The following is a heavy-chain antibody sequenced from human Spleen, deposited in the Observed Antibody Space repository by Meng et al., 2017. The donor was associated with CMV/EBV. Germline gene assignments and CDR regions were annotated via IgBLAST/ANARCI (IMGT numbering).Heavy chain of an antibody. D-gene: IGHD3-10*02. Sequence: ASVKVSCKASGYTFTGQYIHWVRQAPGQGLEWMGWINPNSGGTNYEQKFQGRVTMTRDTSINTASMELRRLRSDDTAVYYCARDYVGYGMDVWGQGTTVTVSS. J-gene: IGHJ6*02. V-gene: IGHV1-2*02. CDR2: INPNSGGT. CDR1: GYTFTGQY. CDR3: ARDYVGYGMDV.